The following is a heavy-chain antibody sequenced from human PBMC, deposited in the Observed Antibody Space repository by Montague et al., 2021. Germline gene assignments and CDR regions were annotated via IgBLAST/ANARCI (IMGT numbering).Heavy chain of an antibody. CDR2: ISASGSTI. CDR1: GFTFSDYY. CDR3: ARDSDLWSGNFSVNGMGV. V-gene: IGHV3-11*01. D-gene: IGHD3-3*01. J-gene: IGHJ6*02. Sequence: SLRLSCAASGFTFSDYYMSWVRQAPGKGLEWVSYISASGSTIYFADSVKGRFTISRDNAKSTLFLQMNSLRAEDTAVYYCARDSDLWSGNFSVNGMGVWGQGTTVIVSS.